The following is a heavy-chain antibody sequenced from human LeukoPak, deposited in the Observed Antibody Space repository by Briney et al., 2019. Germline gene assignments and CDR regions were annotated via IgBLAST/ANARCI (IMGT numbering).Heavy chain of an antibody. D-gene: IGHD2-2*03. CDR1: GFTFSSYA. V-gene: IGHV3-33*01. Sequence: PGGSLRLSCTASGFTFSSYAMHWVRQAPGKGLEWVAVVWYDESLKYYADSVKGRFTISRDNSKNTLFLQLNSLRAEDTAVYYCATYLGYCTSSNCPYFYMDVWGTGTTVIVSS. J-gene: IGHJ6*03. CDR2: VWYDESLK. CDR3: ATYLGYCTSSNCPYFYMDV.